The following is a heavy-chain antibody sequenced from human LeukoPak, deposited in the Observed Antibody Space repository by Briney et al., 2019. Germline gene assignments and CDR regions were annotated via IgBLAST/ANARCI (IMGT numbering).Heavy chain of an antibody. CDR1: GYTFTSYY. J-gene: IGHJ4*02. D-gene: IGHD5-18*01. Sequence: GASVKVSCKASGYTFTSYYIHWVRQAPGQGLEWMGLINPSGGSTNYAQKFQGRVTMTRDTSTSTAYMELRSLRSDDTAVYYCARVLAPLQHDYWGQGTLVTVSS. CDR3: ARVLAPLQHDY. V-gene: IGHV1-46*01. CDR2: INPSGGST.